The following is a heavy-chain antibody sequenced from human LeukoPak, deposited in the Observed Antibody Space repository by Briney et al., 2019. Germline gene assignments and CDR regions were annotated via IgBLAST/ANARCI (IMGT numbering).Heavy chain of an antibody. CDR3: ARESSSSSRPFDY. CDR1: GFTFSSYA. V-gene: IGHV3-33*08. Sequence: PGGSLRLSCAASGFTFSSYAMHWVRQAPGKGLEWVAVIWYVGSNKYYADSVKGRFTISRDNPKNTLYLQMNSLRAEDTAVYYCARESSSSSRPFDYWGQGTLVTVSS. J-gene: IGHJ4*02. CDR2: IWYVGSNK. D-gene: IGHD6-13*01.